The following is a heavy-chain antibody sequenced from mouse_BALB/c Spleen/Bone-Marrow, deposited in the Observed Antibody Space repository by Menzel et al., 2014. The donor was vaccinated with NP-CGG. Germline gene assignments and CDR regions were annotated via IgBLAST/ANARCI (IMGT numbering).Heavy chain of an antibody. D-gene: IGHD1-1*01. CDR2: IDPANGNT. V-gene: IGHV14-3*02. Sequence: VQLQQSGAELVKPGASVKLSCTASGSNIKDTYMHWVKQRPEQGLEWIGRIDPANGNTKYDPKFQGKATITADTSSNTAYLQLSSMTAEDTAVYYCARYYYGSSDLDYWGQGTTLTVSS. CDR3: ARYYYGSSDLDY. J-gene: IGHJ2*01. CDR1: GSNIKDTY.